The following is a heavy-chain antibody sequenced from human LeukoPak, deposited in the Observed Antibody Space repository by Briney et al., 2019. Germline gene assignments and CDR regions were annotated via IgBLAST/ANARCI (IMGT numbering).Heavy chain of an antibody. CDR1: GYSFTTFA. J-gene: IGHJ4*02. V-gene: IGHV7-4-1*02. CDR2: INTNTGNP. D-gene: IGHD5-18*01. Sequence: GASVKVSCKASGYSFTTFAMNWVRQAPGQGLEWMGWINTNTGNPTYPQDFTGRFVFSLDTSVTTTFLEISSLKAEDTAIYYCARSSWIQQSSDFWGQGTLVTVSS. CDR3: ARSSWIQQSSDF.